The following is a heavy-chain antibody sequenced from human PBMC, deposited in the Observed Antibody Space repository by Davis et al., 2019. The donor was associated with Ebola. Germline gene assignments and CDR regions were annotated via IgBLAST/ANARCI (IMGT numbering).Heavy chain of an antibody. V-gene: IGHV1-2*02. Sequence: ASVKVSCKASGYTFTGYYMHWVRQAPGQGLEWMGWINPNSGGTNYAQKFQGRVTMTRDTSISTAYMELSRLRSDDTAVYYCASSIPSRMGATGAFDIWGQGTMVTVSS. J-gene: IGHJ3*02. CDR2: INPNSGGT. D-gene: IGHD1-26*01. CDR1: GYTFTGYY. CDR3: ASSIPSRMGATGAFDI.